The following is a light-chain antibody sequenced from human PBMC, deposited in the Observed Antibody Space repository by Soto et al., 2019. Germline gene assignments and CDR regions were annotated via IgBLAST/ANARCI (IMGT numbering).Light chain of an antibody. V-gene: IGLV2-23*01. CDR3: CAYAGGSHLFV. CDR2: EGS. CDR1: SSDIGGFGL. Sequence: QSVLAQPASVSGSPGQSITISCTGSSSDIGGFGLVSWYRRHPGEAPQLVISEGSKRPSGVSSRFSGSKSGNTASLTISGLQAEDEADHYCCAYAGGSHLFVFGAGTKVTVL. J-gene: IGLJ1*01.